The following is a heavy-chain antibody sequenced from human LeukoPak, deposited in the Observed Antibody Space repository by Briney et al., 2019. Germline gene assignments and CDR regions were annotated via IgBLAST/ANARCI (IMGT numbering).Heavy chain of an antibody. CDR3: SGSFIRAFDP. CDR2: INPNSGGS. Sequence: VAVNVSCKASGYTFTGYYMHWVRQAPGQGLEWMGWINPNSGGSNYAQKFQGRVTMTRDTSISTAYMELSRLRSDDTAVYYCSGSFIRAFDPWGQGTMVAVSS. V-gene: IGHV1-2*02. J-gene: IGHJ5*02. D-gene: IGHD1-26*01. CDR1: GYTFTGYY.